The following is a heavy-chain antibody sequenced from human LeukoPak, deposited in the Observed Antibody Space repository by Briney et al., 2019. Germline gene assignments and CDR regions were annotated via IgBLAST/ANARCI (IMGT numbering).Heavy chain of an antibody. D-gene: IGHD6-6*01. V-gene: IGHV1-69*05. CDR1: GGTFNSYS. CDR2: DIPIIGTA. CDR3: ARKTSIAARGGAFDI. J-gene: IGHJ3*02. Sequence: SVKVLFDASGGTFNSYSNSWVPQAPGQGLEWMGEDIPIIGTANYGQKFQGRVTITTDESTCTAYVELSSLRSEDTAVYFCARKTSIAARGGAFDIWGQGTMVTVSS.